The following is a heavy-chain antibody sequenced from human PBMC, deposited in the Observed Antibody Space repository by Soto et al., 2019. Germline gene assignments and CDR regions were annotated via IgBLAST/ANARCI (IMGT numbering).Heavy chain of an antibody. J-gene: IGHJ4*02. D-gene: IGHD3-3*01. V-gene: IGHV4-34*01. CDR3: ARDAQSSYGDITKFYFDS. CDR2: INHSGNT. Sequence: SETLSLTCAVYDGSFIGYYWNWIRQSPGKGLEWIGEINHSGNTNYNPSLKSRITISVDASKKQFSLDLRSVTATDTAVYYCARDAQSSYGDITKFYFDSWGQGTLVTVSS. CDR1: DGSFIGYY.